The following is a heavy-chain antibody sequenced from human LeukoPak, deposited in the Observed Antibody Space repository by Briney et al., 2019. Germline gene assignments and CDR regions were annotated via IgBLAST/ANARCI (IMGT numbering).Heavy chain of an antibody. CDR1: GFTFSSYW. D-gene: IGHD6-6*01. Sequence: GGSLRLSCAASGFTFSSYWMSWVRQAPGKGLVWVSRLSTDGNNTNYADSVKGRFTTSRDNAKNPQHLQMSSLRAEDTAVYYCIREYSSSSGRAFDIWAQGTMVTVSS. CDR3: IREYSSSSGRAFDI. CDR2: LSTDGNNT. J-gene: IGHJ3*02. V-gene: IGHV3-74*01.